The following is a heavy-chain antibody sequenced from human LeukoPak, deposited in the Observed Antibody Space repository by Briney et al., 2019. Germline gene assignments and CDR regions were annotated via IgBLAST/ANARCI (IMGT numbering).Heavy chain of an antibody. J-gene: IGHJ4*02. CDR1: GFSFSTHN. CDR3: ASHFAHWGSHLFGY. V-gene: IGHV3-21*01. Sequence: GGSLRLSCVASGFSFSTHNMNWVRQAPGQGLEWVLSIGRDSSYVYYADSLKGRFTISRDDAKNSLYLQMNNLRAEDTAVYYCASHFAHWGSHLFGYWGQGTLVTVSS. CDR2: IGRDSSYV. D-gene: IGHD7-27*01.